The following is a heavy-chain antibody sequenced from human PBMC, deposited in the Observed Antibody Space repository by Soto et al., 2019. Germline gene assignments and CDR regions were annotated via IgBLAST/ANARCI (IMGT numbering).Heavy chain of an antibody. J-gene: IGHJ4*02. CDR3: ATSLVTSRTRVDY. V-gene: IGHV4-31*03. D-gene: IGHD1-26*01. CDR1: GGSIYTGGFY. CDR2: IYYTGST. Sequence: QVQLQESGPGLVKPSQTLSLTCTVSGGSIYTGGFYWSWIRQLPGKGLEWLGYIYYTGSTQYTPPLKSRLTISTDTSDNQFSLRLTSGTAADTAVYYCATSLVTSRTRVDYWGQGTLVTVSS.